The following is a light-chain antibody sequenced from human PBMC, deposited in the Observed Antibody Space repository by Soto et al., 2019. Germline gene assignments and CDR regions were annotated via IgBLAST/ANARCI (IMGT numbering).Light chain of an antibody. CDR2: DVS. Sequence: QSVLAQPASVSGSHGQSITISCTGTSSDVGRYNYVSWFQQHPGKAPKLLIYDVSNWPSGVSDRFSGSKSGNTASLTISGLQAEDEADYYCTSFTTSSTFVFGTGTKVTVL. CDR1: SSDVGRYNY. CDR3: TSFTTSSTFV. J-gene: IGLJ1*01. V-gene: IGLV2-14*01.